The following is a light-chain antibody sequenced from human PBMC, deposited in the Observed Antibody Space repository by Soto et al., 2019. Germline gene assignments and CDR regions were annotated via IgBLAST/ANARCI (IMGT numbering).Light chain of an antibody. CDR3: QQYNSWLWT. CDR2: GAS. J-gene: IGKJ1*01. Sequence: EIVMTQSPATLCVSPGEGATLSCRASQSVSSKLAWYQQKPGQAPRLLIYGASTRATGIPARFSGSGSGTEFTLIISSLQSEDSAVYYCQQYNSWLWTFGQGTKVDIK. CDR1: QSVSSK. V-gene: IGKV3-15*01.